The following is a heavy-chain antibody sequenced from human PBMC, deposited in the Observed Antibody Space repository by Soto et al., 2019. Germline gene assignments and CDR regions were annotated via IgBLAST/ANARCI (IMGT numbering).Heavy chain of an antibody. Sequence: ASVKVSCKASGYTFTGYYMHWVRQAPGQGLEWMGIINPSGGSTSYAQKFQGRVTMTRDTSTSTVYMELSSLRSEDTAVYYCARESRYCSGGSCYFLPGIDYWGQGTLVTVSS. CDR2: INPSGGST. CDR3: ARESRYCSGGSCYFLPGIDY. CDR1: GYTFTGYY. D-gene: IGHD2-15*01. V-gene: IGHV1-46*01. J-gene: IGHJ4*02.